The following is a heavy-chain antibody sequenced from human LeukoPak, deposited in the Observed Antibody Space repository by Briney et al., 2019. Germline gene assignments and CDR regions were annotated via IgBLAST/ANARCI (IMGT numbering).Heavy chain of an antibody. J-gene: IGHJ4*02. CDR1: GFTFSRSW. CDR3: ARHGDYCFDQ. D-gene: IGHD2-21*01. CDR2: IKQDGTAK. V-gene: IGHV3-7*01. Sequence: PRESLRLSCAASGFTFSRSWMGWVRQAPRKGLEWVANIKQDGTAKNTTDSPRGRFTISRDNAKNTVYLQMKSVGADATALYYWARHGDYCFDQWGTGTPVTVSS.